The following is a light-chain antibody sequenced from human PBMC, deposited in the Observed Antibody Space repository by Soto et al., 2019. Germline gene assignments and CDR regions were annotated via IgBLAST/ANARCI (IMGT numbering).Light chain of an antibody. Sequence: ALRMTQSPSSFSASTGDRVTITCRASQGISSYLAWYQQKPGKAPKLLIYAASTLQSGVPSRFRGSGSGTDFTLAIRGLQSEDFATYYCQQYYNYPWTFGQGTKVEIK. V-gene: IGKV1-8*01. CDR1: QGISSY. CDR2: AAS. J-gene: IGKJ1*01. CDR3: QQYYNYPWT.